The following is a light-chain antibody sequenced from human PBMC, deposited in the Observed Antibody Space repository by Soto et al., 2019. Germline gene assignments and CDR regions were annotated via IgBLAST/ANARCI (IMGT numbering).Light chain of an antibody. V-gene: IGKV3-20*01. CDR1: QSVSSSY. Sequence: EIVLTQSPGTLSLSPGERATLSCRASQSVSSSYLAWYQQKPGQAPSLLIYGASSRATGIPDRFSGSGSGTDVTLNISRLEPEEFVLYYCQQYGSSPSTFGQGTKVEI. J-gene: IGKJ1*01. CDR3: QQYGSSPST. CDR2: GAS.